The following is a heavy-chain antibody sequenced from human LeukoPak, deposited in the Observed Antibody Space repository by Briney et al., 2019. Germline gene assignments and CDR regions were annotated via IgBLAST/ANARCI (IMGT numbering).Heavy chain of an antibody. D-gene: IGHD5-12*01. J-gene: IGHJ6*04. CDR3: AREGAYSGYQTDYYYGMDV. Sequence: GGSLRLSCAASGFTFSSYSMNWVRQAPGKGLEWVSSISSSSSYIYYADSVKGRFTISRDNAKNSLYLQMNSLRAEDTAVYYCAREGAYSGYQTDYYYGMDVWGKGTTVTVSS. CDR2: ISSSSSYI. CDR1: GFTFSSYS. V-gene: IGHV3-21*01.